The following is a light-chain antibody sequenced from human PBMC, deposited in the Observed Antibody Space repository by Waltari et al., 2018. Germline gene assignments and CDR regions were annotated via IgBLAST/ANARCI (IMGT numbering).Light chain of an antibody. CDR2: EVS. CDR3: CSRSILHAVL. J-gene: IGLJ6*01. V-gene: IGLV2-23*02. Sequence: QHPGKAPDLVIYEVSHQPSGVSDRFSGSKSGTAASLTLSGLHPEDEADYYFCSRSILHAVLFGCRTRVTVL.